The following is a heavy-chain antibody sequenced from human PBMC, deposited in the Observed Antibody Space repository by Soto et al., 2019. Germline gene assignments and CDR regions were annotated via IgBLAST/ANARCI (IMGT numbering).Heavy chain of an antibody. D-gene: IGHD2-15*01. J-gene: IGHJ6*03. V-gene: IGHV3-23*01. CDR1: GFTFSSYA. CDR2: ISGSGGST. Sequence: GGSLRLSCAASGFTFSSYAMSWVRQAPGKGLEWVSAISGSGGSTYYADSVKGRFTISRDNSKNTLYLQMNSLRAEDTAVYYCAKDNFYWSGGSCTYYYYMDVWGKGTTVTVSS. CDR3: AKDNFYWSGGSCTYYYYMDV.